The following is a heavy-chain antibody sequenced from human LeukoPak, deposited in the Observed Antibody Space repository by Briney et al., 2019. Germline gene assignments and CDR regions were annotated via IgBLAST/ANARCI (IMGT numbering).Heavy chain of an antibody. CDR2: IIPILGIA. CDR3: AKVTGTTYYFDY. CDR1: GYTFTGYY. V-gene: IGHV1-69*04. D-gene: IGHD1-20*01. Sequence: SVKVSCKASGYTFTGYYMHWVRQAPGQGLEWMGRIIPILGIANYAQKFQGRVTITADKSTSTAYMELSSLRSEDTAVYYCAKVTGTTYYFDYWGQGTLVTVSS. J-gene: IGHJ4*02.